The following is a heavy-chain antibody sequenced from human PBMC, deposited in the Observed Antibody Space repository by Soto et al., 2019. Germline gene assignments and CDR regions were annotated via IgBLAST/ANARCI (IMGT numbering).Heavy chain of an antibody. D-gene: IGHD3-10*01. Sequence: KPSETLSLTCAVYGGSFSGYYWNWIRQPPGKGLEWIGEINHSGSTNYNPSLKSRVTISLDTSTSKNQFSLKLRTVTAADTAVYYCXRGITMVRGVPIYGMDVWGQGTTVTVSS. CDR3: XRGITMVRGVPIYGMDV. CDR1: GGSFSGYY. J-gene: IGHJ6*02. V-gene: IGHV4-34*01. CDR2: INHSGST.